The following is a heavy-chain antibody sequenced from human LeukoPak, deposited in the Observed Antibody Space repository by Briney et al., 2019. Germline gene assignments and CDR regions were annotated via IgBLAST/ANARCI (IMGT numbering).Heavy chain of an antibody. CDR2: IYYRGST. V-gene: IGHV4-28*01. Sequence: KSSETLSLTCAVSGYSISSSNFWGWIRQPPGKGLEWIGHIYYRGSTHYNPSLKSRVTMSVDTSKNQFSLRLTSVAAVDTAVYYCARTPESGSPYYFDYWGQRTLVTVSS. CDR1: GYSISSSNF. D-gene: IGHD1-26*01. CDR3: ARTPESGSPYYFDY. J-gene: IGHJ4*02.